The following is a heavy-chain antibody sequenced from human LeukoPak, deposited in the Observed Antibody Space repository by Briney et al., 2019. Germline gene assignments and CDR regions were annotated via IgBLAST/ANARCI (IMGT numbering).Heavy chain of an antibody. J-gene: IGHJ5*02. Sequence: PGGSLRLSCAASEFTFSSYAMTWVRQAPGKGLEWVSGISAGVGNTYYADSVKGRFTISRDNSKNTLYLQMNSLRAEDTAVFYCAREPNQYCNSASCYGLRGGFDPWGQGTLVTVSS. CDR1: EFTFSSYA. V-gene: IGHV3-23*01. CDR3: AREPNQYCNSASCYGLRGGFDP. D-gene: IGHD2-2*01. CDR2: ISAGVGNT.